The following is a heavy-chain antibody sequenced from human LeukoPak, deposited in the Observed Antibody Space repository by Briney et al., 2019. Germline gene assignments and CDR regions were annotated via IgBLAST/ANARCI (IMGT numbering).Heavy chain of an antibody. V-gene: IGHV3-33*01. CDR2: IWYDGSNK. J-gene: IGHJ4*02. CDR3: ARDQHSSGWYGHFDY. Sequence: GGSLRLSCAASGFTFSSYGMHWVRQAPGKGLEWVAVIWYDGSNKYYADSVKGRFTISRDNSKNTLYLQMNSLRAEDTAVYYCARDQHSSGWYGHFDYWGQGTLVTVSS. CDR1: GFTFSSYG. D-gene: IGHD6-19*01.